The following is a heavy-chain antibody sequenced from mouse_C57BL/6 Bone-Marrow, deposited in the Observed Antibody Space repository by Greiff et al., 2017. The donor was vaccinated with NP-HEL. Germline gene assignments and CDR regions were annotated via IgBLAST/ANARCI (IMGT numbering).Heavy chain of an antibody. CDR3: ARWNYSNYWYCDV. CDR1: GYTFTSYW. CDR2: IDPSDSYT. D-gene: IGHD2-5*01. V-gene: IGHV1-69*01. Sequence: QVQLQQPGAELVMPGASVKLSCKASGYTFTSYWMHWVKQRPGQGLEWIGEIDPSDSYTKYNQKFTGKATLTVDKPSSTAYMQLSSLTSEDSAVYYCARWNYSNYWYCDVWGTGTTVTVSS. J-gene: IGHJ1*03.